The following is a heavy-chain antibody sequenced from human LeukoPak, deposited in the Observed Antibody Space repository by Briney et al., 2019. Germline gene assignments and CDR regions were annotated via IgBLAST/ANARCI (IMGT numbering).Heavy chain of an antibody. J-gene: IGHJ4*02. CDR3: AKEQQLAYYFDY. Sequence: GGSLRLSCAASGFTFSSYGMHWVRQAPGKGLEWVAVISYDGSNKYYADSVKGRFTISRDNSKNTLYLQMNSLRAEDTAVYYCAKEQQLAYYFDYWGQGTLVTVSS. CDR2: ISYDGSNK. D-gene: IGHD6-13*01. V-gene: IGHV3-30*18. CDR1: GFTFSSYG.